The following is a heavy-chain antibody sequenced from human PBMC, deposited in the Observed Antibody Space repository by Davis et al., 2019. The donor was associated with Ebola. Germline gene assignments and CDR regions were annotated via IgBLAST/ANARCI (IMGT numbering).Heavy chain of an antibody. CDR1: GYTLTELS. Sequence: ASVKVSCKVSGYTLTELSMHWVRQAPGKGLEWMGGFDPEDGETIYAQKFQGRVTMTEDTSTDTAYMELSSLRSEDTAVYYCATDLSDRRATPLDYWGQGTLVTVSS. D-gene: IGHD1-26*01. CDR3: ATDLSDRRATPLDY. J-gene: IGHJ4*02. V-gene: IGHV1-24*01. CDR2: FDPEDGET.